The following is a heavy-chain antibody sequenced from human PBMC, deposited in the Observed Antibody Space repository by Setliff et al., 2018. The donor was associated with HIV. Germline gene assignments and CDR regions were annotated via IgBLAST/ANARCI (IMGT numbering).Heavy chain of an antibody. CDR2: IYSGGST. CDR1: GFTVSSNY. CDR3: ARAGEYRFDY. Sequence: PGGSLRLSCVASGFTVSSNYMSWVRQAPGKGLEWVSVIYSGGSTYYADSVKGRFTISRDNAKNTLYLQMNSLRVDDTAVYYCARAGEYRFDYWGQGTLVTVSS. V-gene: IGHV3-66*01. J-gene: IGHJ4*02. D-gene: IGHD2-2*01.